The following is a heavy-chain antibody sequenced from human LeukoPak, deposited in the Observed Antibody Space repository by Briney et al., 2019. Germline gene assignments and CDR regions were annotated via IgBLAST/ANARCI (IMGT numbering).Heavy chain of an antibody. Sequence: KPSETLSLTCAVYGGSFSGYYWSWIRQPPGKGLEWIGEINHSGSTNYNPSLKSRVTISVDTSKNQFSLKLSSVTAADTAVYYCADYDFWSGFYYMDVWGKGTTVTVSS. V-gene: IGHV4-34*01. CDR2: INHSGST. D-gene: IGHD3-3*01. CDR1: GGSFSGYY. J-gene: IGHJ6*03. CDR3: ADYDFWSGFYYMDV.